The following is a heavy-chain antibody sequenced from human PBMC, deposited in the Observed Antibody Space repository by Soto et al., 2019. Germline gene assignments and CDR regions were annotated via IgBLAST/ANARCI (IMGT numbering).Heavy chain of an antibody. Sequence: GGSLRLSCAASGFTFSSYWMSWVRQAPGKGLEWVANIKQDGSEKYYVDSVKGRFTISRDNAKNSLYLQMNSLRAEDTAVYYGAIFLIYGQISAYYTYQVLAVGGQGTTVPVS. V-gene: IGHV3-7*01. J-gene: IGHJ6*02. CDR1: GFTFSSYW. CDR3: AIFLIYGQISAYYTYQVLAV. CDR2: IKQDGSEK. D-gene: IGHD3-10*01.